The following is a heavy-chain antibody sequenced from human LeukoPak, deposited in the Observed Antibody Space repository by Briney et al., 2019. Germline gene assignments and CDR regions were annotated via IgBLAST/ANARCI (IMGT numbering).Heavy chain of an antibody. J-gene: IGHJ4*02. CDR2: INPNSGGT. CDR1: GYTFTVYY. D-gene: IGHD6-19*01. CDR3: ARGPAPKYRSGYDFDY. Sequence: ASVTLSCTSSGYTFTVYYKHWVRQPPGQGLEWVGLINPNSGGTNYAQKFQDRVTMTRITSISTAYIGLSRLMWAGTAVYYCARGPAPKYRSGYDFDYWGQGTLVTVSS. V-gene: IGHV1-2*06.